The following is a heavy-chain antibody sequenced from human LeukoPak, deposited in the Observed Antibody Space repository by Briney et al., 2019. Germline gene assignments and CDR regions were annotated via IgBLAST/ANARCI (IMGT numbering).Heavy chain of an antibody. V-gene: IGHV3-30*18. D-gene: IGHD3-22*01. CDR2: ISYDGSNK. CDR3: AKEDGSVDY. J-gene: IGHJ4*02. CDR1: GFTFSSYG. Sequence: GGSLRLSCAASGFTFSSYGMHWVRQAPGKGLEWVAVISYDGSNKYYADSVKGRFTISRDNSKNTLYLQMNSLRAEDTAVYYCAKEDGSVDYWGRGTLVTVS.